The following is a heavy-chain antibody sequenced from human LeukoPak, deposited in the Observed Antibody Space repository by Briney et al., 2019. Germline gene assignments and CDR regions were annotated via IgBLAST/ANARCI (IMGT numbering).Heavy chain of an antibody. CDR3: ARAGGRYDSSGYPYYFDY. Sequence: SETLSLTCAVYGGSFSGYYWSWIRQTPGKGLEWIGEINHSGSTNYNPSLKSRVTISVDTSKNQFSLKLSSVTAADTAVYYCARAGGRYDSSGYPYYFDYWGQGTLVTVSS. CDR2: INHSGST. CDR1: GGSFSGYY. J-gene: IGHJ4*02. V-gene: IGHV4-34*01. D-gene: IGHD3-22*01.